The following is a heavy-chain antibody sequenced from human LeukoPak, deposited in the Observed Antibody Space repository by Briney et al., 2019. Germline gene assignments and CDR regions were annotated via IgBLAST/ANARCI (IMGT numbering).Heavy chain of an antibody. CDR1: GFTFTSSS. CDR3: ARDPGSGYGFDI. Sequence: PGGSLRLSCAASGFTFTSSSMHWVRQAPGKGLEWVAVISYDGTNKGYTHSVKGRFAISRDNPKKTFHLQMNSLRPEDTAVYYCARDPGSGYGFDIWGRGTMVTVSS. J-gene: IGHJ3*02. D-gene: IGHD3-10*01. V-gene: IGHV3-30*09. CDR2: ISYDGTNK.